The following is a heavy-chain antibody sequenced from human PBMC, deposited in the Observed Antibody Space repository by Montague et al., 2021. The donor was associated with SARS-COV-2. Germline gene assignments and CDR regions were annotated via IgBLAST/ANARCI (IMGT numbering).Heavy chain of an antibody. V-gene: IGHV4-39*01. D-gene: IGHD3-10*01. CDR2: ISYSGRT. J-gene: IGHJ6*03. Sequence: SETLSLTCTVSGGSVSSSPYYWGWIRQPPGRGLEWVGSISYSGRTYFSPSLKSRLTISVDSSGNQFSLRLSSVTAADTAVYYCASSCYYGSGTYDYNYYMDVWGKGTTVTVSS. CDR3: ASSCYYGSGTYDYNYYMDV. CDR1: GGSVSSSPYY.